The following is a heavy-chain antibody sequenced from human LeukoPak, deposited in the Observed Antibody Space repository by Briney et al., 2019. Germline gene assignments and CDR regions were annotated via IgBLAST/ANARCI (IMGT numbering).Heavy chain of an antibody. CDR2: IRYDGSNK. CDR3: TGYDSSGYYSRSVDY. V-gene: IGHV3-30*02. CDR1: GFTFSSYG. J-gene: IGHJ4*02. Sequence: HTGGSLRLSCAASGFTFSSYGMHWVRQAPGKWLEWVAFIRYDGSNKYYADSVKGRFTISRDNSKNTLYLQMNSLRAEDTAVYYCTGYDSSGYYSRSVDYWGQGTLVTVSS. D-gene: IGHD3-22*01.